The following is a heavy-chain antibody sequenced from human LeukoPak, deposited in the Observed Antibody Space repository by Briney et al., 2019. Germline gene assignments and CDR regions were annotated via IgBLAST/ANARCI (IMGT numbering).Heavy chain of an antibody. V-gene: IGHV3-23*01. J-gene: IGHJ1*01. CDR3: AKESSYDSSGC. Sequence: PGGSLRLSCAASGFTFSSYAISWVRPALGKGLEWVSAISGVGGITYYAASVKGRFTICRDNSKNTLYLQMNSLRAEETAVYYCAKESSYDSSGCWGQGTLVTVSS. CDR2: ISGVGGIT. D-gene: IGHD3-22*01. CDR1: GFTFSSYA.